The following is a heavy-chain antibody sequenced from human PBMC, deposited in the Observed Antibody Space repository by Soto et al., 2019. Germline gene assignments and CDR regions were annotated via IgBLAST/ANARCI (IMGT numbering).Heavy chain of an antibody. CDR1: GGSVSSGSFY. CDR3: ARDLPADY. V-gene: IGHV4-61*01. Sequence: SETLSLTCTVSGGSVSSGSFYWSWLRQPPGKTLEWIGYFYYSGDTNYNPSLNYNPSFKSRVTISVDTSKNQFSLKLTSVTAADTAVYYCARDLPADYWGQGTLVTVSS. J-gene: IGHJ4*02. CDR2: FYYSGDT.